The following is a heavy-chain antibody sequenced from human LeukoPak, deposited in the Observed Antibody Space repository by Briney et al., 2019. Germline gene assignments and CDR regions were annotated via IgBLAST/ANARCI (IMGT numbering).Heavy chain of an antibody. CDR2: IIPIFGTA. D-gene: IGHD3-22*01. CDR1: GGTFSSYA. CDR3: ARGAYYYDSSGYYHTLPLYYFDY. J-gene: IGHJ4*02. V-gene: IGHV1-69*05. Sequence: SVKVSCKASGGTFSSYAISWVRQAPGQGLEWMGGIIPIFGTANYAQKFQGRVTITTDESTSTAYMELSSLRSEDTAVYYCARGAYYYDSSGYYHTLPLYYFDYWGQGTLVTVSS.